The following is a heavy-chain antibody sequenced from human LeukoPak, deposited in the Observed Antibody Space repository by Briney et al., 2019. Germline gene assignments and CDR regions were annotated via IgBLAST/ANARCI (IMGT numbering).Heavy chain of an antibody. CDR1: GFTFNSYW. Sequence: GGSLRLSCAASGFTFNSYWFHWVRQAPGKGLVWVSRIGNDDSDTIYADSVKGRFTISRDNAKNSLYLQMNSLRAEDMALYYCAKDNRLSGTTFSYWGQGTLVTVSS. J-gene: IGHJ4*02. V-gene: IGHV3-74*01. CDR2: IGNDDSDT. CDR3: AKDNRLSGTTFSY. D-gene: IGHD1-7*01.